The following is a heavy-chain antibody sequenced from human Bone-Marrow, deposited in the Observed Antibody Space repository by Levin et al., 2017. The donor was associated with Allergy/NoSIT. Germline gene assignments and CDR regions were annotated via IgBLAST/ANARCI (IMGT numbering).Heavy chain of an antibody. D-gene: IGHD2-8*01. CDR1: GYSFSNFA. CDR2: VSPYNGDT. CDR3: AREMAETAADTFDI. J-gene: IGHJ3*02. V-gene: IGHV1-18*01. Sequence: GASVKVSCKASGYSFSNFAYTWVRQAPGQGLEWMGWVSPYNGDTKYAQNLQGRVTMTADTSTSTVYMELRSLRSDDTAAYYCAREMAETAADTFDIWGQGTKVTVSS.